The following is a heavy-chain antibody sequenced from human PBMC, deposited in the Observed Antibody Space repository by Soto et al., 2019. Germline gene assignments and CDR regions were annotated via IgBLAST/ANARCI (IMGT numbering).Heavy chain of an antibody. Sequence: GESLKISCKGSGYSFTSYWIGWVRQMPGKGLEWMGIIYPGDSDTRYSPSFQGQVTISADKSISTAYLQWSSLKASDTAMYYCARHGDCSGGSCYYFFDPWGQGTLVTVSS. CDR1: GYSFTSYW. D-gene: IGHD2-15*01. V-gene: IGHV5-51*01. CDR2: IYPGDSDT. J-gene: IGHJ5*02. CDR3: ARHGDCSGGSCYYFFDP.